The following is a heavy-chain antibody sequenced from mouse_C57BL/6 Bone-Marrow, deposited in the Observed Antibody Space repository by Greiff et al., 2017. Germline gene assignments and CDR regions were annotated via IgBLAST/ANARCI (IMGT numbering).Heavy chain of an antibody. Sequence: VKLQQPGAELVKPGASVKLSCKASGYTFTSYWMQWVKQRPGQGLEWIGEIDPSDSYTNYNQKFKGKATLTVDTSSSTAYMQLSSLTSEDSAVYYCARCGSGYLDYWGQGTTLTVSS. J-gene: IGHJ2*01. D-gene: IGHD3-2*02. CDR3: ARCGSGYLDY. CDR2: IDPSDSYT. V-gene: IGHV1-50*01. CDR1: GYTFTSYW.